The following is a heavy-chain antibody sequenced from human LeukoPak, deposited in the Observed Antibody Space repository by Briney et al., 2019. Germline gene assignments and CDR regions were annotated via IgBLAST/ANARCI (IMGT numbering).Heavy chain of an antibody. J-gene: IGHJ4*02. CDR2: IRYDGSNK. CDR3: AKVKGIAARAFFEN. CDR1: GFTFSSYG. Sequence: GGSLRLSCAASGFTFSSYGMHWVRQAPGKGLEWVAFIRYDGSNKYYADSVKGRFTISRDNSKNTLYLQMNSLRAEDTAVYYCAKVKGIAARAFFENRGQGTLVTVSS. D-gene: IGHD6-6*01. V-gene: IGHV3-30*02.